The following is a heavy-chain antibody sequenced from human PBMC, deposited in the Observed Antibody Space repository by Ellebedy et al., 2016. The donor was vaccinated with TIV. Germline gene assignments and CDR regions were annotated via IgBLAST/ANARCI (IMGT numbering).Heavy chain of an antibody. CDR2: ISYDGRNE. Sequence: GESLKISCAASGFTFSSYPIHWVRQVPGKGLEWVAVISYDGRNEYYADSVKGRFTISRDNAKNSLYLQMNSLRAEDTAVYYCARDRGPYSSSWYELYWGQGTLVTVSS. V-gene: IGHV3-30*04. D-gene: IGHD6-13*01. CDR1: GFTFSSYP. J-gene: IGHJ4*02. CDR3: ARDRGPYSSSWYELY.